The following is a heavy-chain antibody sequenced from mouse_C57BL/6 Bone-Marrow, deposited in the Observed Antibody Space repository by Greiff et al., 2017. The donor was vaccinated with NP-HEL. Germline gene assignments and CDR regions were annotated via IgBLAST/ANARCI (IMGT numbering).Heavy chain of an antibody. V-gene: IGHV5-6*01. CDR3: ARHYYSNYFDY. Sequence: EVKVVESGGDLVKPGGSLKLSCAASGFTFSSYGMSWVRQTPDKRLEWVATISSGGRYTYYPGSVKGRFTISRYNAKNTLYLQMSSLKSEDTAMYYCARHYYSNYFDYWGQGTTLTVSS. CDR1: GFTFSSYG. J-gene: IGHJ2*01. CDR2: ISSGGRYT. D-gene: IGHD2-5*01.